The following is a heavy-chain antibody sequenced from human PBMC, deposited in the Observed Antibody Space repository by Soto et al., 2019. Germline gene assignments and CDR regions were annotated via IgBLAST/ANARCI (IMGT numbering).Heavy chain of an antibody. J-gene: IGHJ4*02. Sequence: EVQLVESGGGVVQPGGSLRLSCAASGFTFGDYWMHWVRQPPGKGPEWVSRMTADGRTIQYADSVKGRFTASRDNAKKSLYLQMNSLRAEDTAIYYCARSSGYSYGYPSFYFDYWGQGTLVTVSS. CDR2: MTADGRTI. D-gene: IGHD5-18*01. CDR1: GFTFGDYW. CDR3: ARSSGYSYGYPSFYFDY. V-gene: IGHV3-74*03.